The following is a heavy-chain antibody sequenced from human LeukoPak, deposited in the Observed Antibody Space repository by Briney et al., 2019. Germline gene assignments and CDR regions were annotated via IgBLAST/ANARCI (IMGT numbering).Heavy chain of an antibody. CDR2: ISYDGRNK. CDR1: GFTFSSYA. Sequence: PGGSLRLSCAASGFTFSSYALHWVRQAPGKGLEWVAVISYDGRNKYYADSVKGRFTISRDNSKNTLYLQMNSLRAEDTAVYYCARAAYDYYGMDVWGQGTTVTASS. J-gene: IGHJ6*02. V-gene: IGHV3-30*04. CDR3: ARAAYDYYGMDV.